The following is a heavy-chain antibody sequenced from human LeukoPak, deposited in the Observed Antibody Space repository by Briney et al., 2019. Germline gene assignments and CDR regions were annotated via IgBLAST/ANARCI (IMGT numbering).Heavy chain of an antibody. Sequence: GXXXXLSCAASGFTFSDYYMSWIRQAPGKGLEWVSYISSSCSTIYYADSVKGRFTISRDNAKNSLYLQMNSLRAEDTAVYYSARFTIRRYFVYWGQGTLVTVSS. V-gene: IGHV3-11*04. D-gene: IGHD3-3*01. CDR2: ISSSCSTI. CDR3: ARFTIRRYFVY. CDR1: GFTFSDYY. J-gene: IGHJ4*02.